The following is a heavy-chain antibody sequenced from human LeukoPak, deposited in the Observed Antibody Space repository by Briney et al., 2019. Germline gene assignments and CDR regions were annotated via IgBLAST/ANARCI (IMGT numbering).Heavy chain of an antibody. D-gene: IGHD4-17*01. CDR3: AGCSTVTTYYYSYYMDI. J-gene: IGHJ6*03. Sequence: GGSLRLSCAASEFTFSNYWMSCVRLAPGKGMEWVANIKQDGSGTYYVDSVKGRFTISRDNAKNSLYLQMNSLRAEDTAVYYCAGCSTVTTYYYSYYMDIWGKGTTVTVSS. CDR2: IKQDGSGT. V-gene: IGHV3-7*01. CDR1: EFTFSNYW.